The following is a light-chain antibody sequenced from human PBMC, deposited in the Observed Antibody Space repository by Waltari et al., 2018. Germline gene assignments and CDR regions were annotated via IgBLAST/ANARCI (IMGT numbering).Light chain of an antibody. CDR1: QAIGIS. CDR2: RTS. J-gene: IGKJ3*01. V-gene: IGKV1-5*03. Sequence: DIQMTQSPSTLSASVGDTVTISCRASQAIGISLAWYQQKPGKAPNLLIFRTSALESGVPSRFSGSGSGTEFTLTISSLEPDDFATYFRQHHDASLPVSFGPGTKVDIK. CDR3: QHHDASLPVS.